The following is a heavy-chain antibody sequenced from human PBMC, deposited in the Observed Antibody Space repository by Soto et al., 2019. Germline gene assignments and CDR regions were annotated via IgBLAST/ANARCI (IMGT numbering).Heavy chain of an antibody. J-gene: IGHJ4*02. CDR1: GFTFSSYA. CDR3: AKARHSGYDWNYFDY. D-gene: IGHD5-12*01. CDR2: ISGSGGST. V-gene: IGHV3-23*01. Sequence: GGSLRLSCAASGFTFSSYAMSWVRQAPGKGLEWVSAISGSGGSTYYADSVKGRFTISRDNSKNTLYLQMNSLRAEDTAVYYCAKARHSGYDWNYFDYWGQGTLVTVSS.